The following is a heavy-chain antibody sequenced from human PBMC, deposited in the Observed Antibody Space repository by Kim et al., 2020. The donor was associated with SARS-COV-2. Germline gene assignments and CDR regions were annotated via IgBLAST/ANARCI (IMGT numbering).Heavy chain of an antibody. V-gene: IGHV3-30*04. D-gene: IGHD3-10*01. CDR3: ARDANYYGSGRLDV. CDR1: GFTFSSYA. CDR2: ISYDGSNK. Sequence: GGSLRLSCAASGFTFSSYAMHWVRQAPGKGLEWVAVISYDGSNKYYADSVKGRFTISRDNSKNTLYLQMNSLRAEDTAVYYCARDANYYGSGRLDVWGQGTTVTVSS. J-gene: IGHJ6*02.